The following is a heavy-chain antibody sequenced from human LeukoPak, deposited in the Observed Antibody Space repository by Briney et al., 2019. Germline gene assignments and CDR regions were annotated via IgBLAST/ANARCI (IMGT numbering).Heavy chain of an antibody. Sequence: SVKVSCKASGGTFSSYAISWVRQAPGQGLEWMGGIIPIFGTANYAQKFQGRVTITTDESTSTAYMELSSLRSEDTAVYYCARGRAAAGKYYYYYYYMDVWGKGTTVTVSS. J-gene: IGHJ6*03. CDR3: ARGRAAAGKYYYYYYYMDV. V-gene: IGHV1-69*05. CDR1: GGTFSSYA. CDR2: IIPIFGTA. D-gene: IGHD6-13*01.